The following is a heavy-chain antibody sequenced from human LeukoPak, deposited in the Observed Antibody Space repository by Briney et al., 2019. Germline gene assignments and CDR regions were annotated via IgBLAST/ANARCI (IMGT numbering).Heavy chain of an antibody. CDR1: GFTFSSYA. V-gene: IGHV3-23*01. CDR2: ISGSGDKT. Sequence: PGGSLRLSCAASGFTFSSYAMSWVRQAPGKGLEWVSSISGSGDKTYYADSVKGRLTISRDNSKNTVYLQMNRLRVEDTAVFYCAMGLWFGDFKFDYWGQGTLVTVSS. J-gene: IGHJ4*02. D-gene: IGHD3-10*01. CDR3: AMGLWFGDFKFDY.